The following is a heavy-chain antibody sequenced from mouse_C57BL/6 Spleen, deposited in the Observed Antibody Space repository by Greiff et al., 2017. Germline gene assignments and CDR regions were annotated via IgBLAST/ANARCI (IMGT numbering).Heavy chain of an antibody. CDR1: GFTINDYY. CDR2: IDPEDGDT. CDR3: TIYYGSSYPFFAD. D-gene: IGHD1-1*01. J-gene: IGHJ3*01. V-gene: IGHV14-1*01. Sequence: EVQLQQSGAELVRPGASVKLSCTASGFTINDYYMHWVKQRPEQGLEWIGRIDPEDGDTEYAPKFQGKATLTADTSSNTAYLQLSSLTSADTADYYCTIYYGSSYPFFADWGQGTLVTVSA.